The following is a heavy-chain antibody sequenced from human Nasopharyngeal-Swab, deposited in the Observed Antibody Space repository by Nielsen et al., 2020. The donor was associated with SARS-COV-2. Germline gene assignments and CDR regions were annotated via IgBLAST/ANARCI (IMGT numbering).Heavy chain of an antibody. V-gene: IGHV4-30-4*01. D-gene: IGHD6-13*01. CDR2: ISSSGSP. Sequence: LRLSCNVSGGSISSGDYYWTWIRQPPGKGLEWIACISSSGSPRYNPSLKSRVILPIDRSRNQFSLMLTSVTAADTAVYFCARDRGSNYGMDVWGHGTTVTVSS. CDR3: ARDRGSNYGMDV. J-gene: IGHJ6*02. CDR1: GGSISSGDYY.